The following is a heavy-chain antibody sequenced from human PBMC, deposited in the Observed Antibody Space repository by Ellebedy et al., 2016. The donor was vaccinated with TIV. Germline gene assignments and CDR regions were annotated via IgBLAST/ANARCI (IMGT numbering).Heavy chain of an antibody. CDR1: GGSISSYY. Sequence: SETLSLTCTVSGGSISSYYWSWIRQPPGKGLEWIGEINHSGSTNYNPSLKSRVTISVDTSKNQFTLKLSSVTAADTAVYYCARGNIVVVIPMAWFDPWGQGTLVTVSS. D-gene: IGHD3-22*01. V-gene: IGHV4-34*01. J-gene: IGHJ5*02. CDR2: INHSGST. CDR3: ARGNIVVVIPMAWFDP.